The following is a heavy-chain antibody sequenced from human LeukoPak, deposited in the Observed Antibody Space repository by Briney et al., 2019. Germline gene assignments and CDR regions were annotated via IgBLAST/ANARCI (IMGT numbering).Heavy chain of an antibody. D-gene: IGHD6-6*01. Sequence: ASVKVSCKASGGTFSSYAISWVRQAPGQGLEWMGGIIPIFGTANYAQKFQGRVTITADKSTSTAYMELSSLRSEDTAVYYCARRYSTSSGASDAFDIWGQGTMVTVSS. J-gene: IGHJ3*02. V-gene: IGHV1-69*06. CDR3: ARRYSTSSGASDAFDI. CDR2: IIPIFGTA. CDR1: GGTFSSYA.